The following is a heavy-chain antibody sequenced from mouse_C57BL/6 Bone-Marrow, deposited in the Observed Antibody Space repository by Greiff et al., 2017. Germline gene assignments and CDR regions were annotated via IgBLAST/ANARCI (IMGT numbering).Heavy chain of an antibody. J-gene: IGHJ1*03. V-gene: IGHV1-69*01. Sequence: VQLQQPGAELVMPGASVKLSCKASGYTFTSYWMHWVKQRPGQGLEWIGEIDPSDSYTNYNQKFKGKSTLTVDKSSSTAYMQLSSLTSEDSAVYYCARDYYYGSRWYCDVGGTGTTVTVSS. CDR3: ARDYYYGSRWYCDV. D-gene: IGHD1-1*01. CDR2: IDPSDSYT. CDR1: GYTFTSYW.